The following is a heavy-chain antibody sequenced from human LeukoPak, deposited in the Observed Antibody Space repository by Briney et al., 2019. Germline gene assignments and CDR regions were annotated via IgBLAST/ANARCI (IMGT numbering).Heavy chain of an antibody. Sequence: PGGSLRLSCAASGFTFSSYAMHWVRQAPGKGLEWVAVISYDGSNKYYADSVKGRFTISRDNSKNTLYLQMNSLRAEDTAVYYCARDFPDSSGWWYYYYYGMDVWGQGTTVTVSS. J-gene: IGHJ6*02. D-gene: IGHD6-19*01. CDR3: ARDFPDSSGWWYYYYYGMDV. CDR1: GFTFSSYA. CDR2: ISYDGSNK. V-gene: IGHV3-30*04.